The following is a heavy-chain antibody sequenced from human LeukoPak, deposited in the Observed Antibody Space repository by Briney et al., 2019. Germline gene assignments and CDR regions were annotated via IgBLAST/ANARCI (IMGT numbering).Heavy chain of an antibody. J-gene: IGHJ4*02. D-gene: IGHD2-8*01. V-gene: IGHV3-21*01. CDR3: AKEYCSNSVCHSLDY. CDR1: GFTFSSFG. CDR2: TSTSRPYI. Sequence: GGSLRLSCAASGFTFSSFGMNWVRQAPGKGLEWVSSTSTSRPYIYYADSVKGRFTISRDNTKNTLYLQMNSLRAEDTAVYYCAKEYCSNSVCHSLDYWGQGTLVTVSS.